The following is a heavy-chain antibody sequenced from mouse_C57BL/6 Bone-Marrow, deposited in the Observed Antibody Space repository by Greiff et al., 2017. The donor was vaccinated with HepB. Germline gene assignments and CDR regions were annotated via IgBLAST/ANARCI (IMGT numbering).Heavy chain of an antibody. J-gene: IGHJ4*01. CDR1: GYTFTSYW. V-gene: IGHV1-64*01. CDR3: ARSTTVVATCYYAMDY. D-gene: IGHD1-1*01. Sequence: VQLQQPGAELVKPGASVKLSCKASGYTFTSYWMHWVKQRPGQGLEWIGMIHPNSGSTNYNEKFKSKATLTVDKSSSTAYMQLSSLTSEDSAVYYCARSTTVVATCYYAMDYWGQGTSVTVSS. CDR2: IHPNSGST.